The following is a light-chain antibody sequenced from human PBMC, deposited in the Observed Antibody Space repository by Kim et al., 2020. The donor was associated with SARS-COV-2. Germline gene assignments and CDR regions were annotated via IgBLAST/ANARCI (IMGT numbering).Light chain of an antibody. V-gene: IGKV1-5*03. Sequence: SASVGDRVTIACRASQDIGTWLAWYQQKPGKAPNLLIYRASSLEIGVPSRFSGSGSGTGFTLTISSLQPDDFATYYCQHYSRFPYTFGQGTKLEIK. J-gene: IGKJ2*01. CDR1: QDIGTW. CDR2: RAS. CDR3: QHYSRFPYT.